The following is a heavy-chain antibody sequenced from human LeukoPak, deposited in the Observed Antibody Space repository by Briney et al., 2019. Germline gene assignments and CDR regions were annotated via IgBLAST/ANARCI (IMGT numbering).Heavy chain of an antibody. CDR1: GGTFSSYA. CDR2: IIPIFGTA. J-gene: IGHJ3*02. D-gene: IGHD5-18*01. Sequence: ASVKVSCKASGGTFSSYAISWVRQAPGQGLEWMGGIIPIFGTANYAQKFQGRVTITTDESTSTAYMELSSLRSEDTAVYYCARVGSLVLGYSYGSSAFDIWGQGTMVTVSS. V-gene: IGHV1-69*05. CDR3: ARVGSLVLGYSYGSSAFDI.